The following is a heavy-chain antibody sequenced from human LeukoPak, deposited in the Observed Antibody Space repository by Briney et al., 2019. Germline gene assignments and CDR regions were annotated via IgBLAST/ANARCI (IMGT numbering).Heavy chain of an antibody. Sequence: PGGSLRLSCAASGFIFSTYSMNWVRQAPGKGLEWVSSISSDSAYIYYADSLKGRFTISRDNAKTSLYLQMSSLRAEDTAVYYCARVAFGLYVMDVWGQGTTVTVS. D-gene: IGHD3/OR15-3a*01. V-gene: IGHV3-21*01. CDR3: ARVAFGLYVMDV. CDR1: GFIFSTYS. CDR2: ISSDSAYI. J-gene: IGHJ6*02.